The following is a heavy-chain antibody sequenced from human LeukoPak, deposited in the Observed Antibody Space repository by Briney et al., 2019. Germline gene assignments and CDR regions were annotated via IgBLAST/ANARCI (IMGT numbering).Heavy chain of an antibody. CDR2: ISGYNGNT. Sequence: ASVKVSCKASGYTFTRYGMTWVRQAPGQGLEWMGWISGYNGNTNYAQKFQGRVTMTKDTSTSRVYMELRSLRPDDTAVYYCAREYSSSWYGEGYWGQGTLVTVSS. CDR3: AREYSSSWYGEGY. D-gene: IGHD6-13*01. V-gene: IGHV1-18*01. CDR1: GYTFTRYG. J-gene: IGHJ4*02.